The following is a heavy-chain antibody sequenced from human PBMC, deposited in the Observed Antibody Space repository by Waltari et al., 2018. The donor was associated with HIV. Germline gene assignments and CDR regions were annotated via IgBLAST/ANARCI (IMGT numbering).Heavy chain of an antibody. CDR2: ISVSGAGT. D-gene: IGHD1-26*01. CDR1: GLIFSNYE. Sequence: EMQLVESGGALRQPGGSLRLSCAVSGLIFSNYEMNWVRQAPGKGLEWVSWISVSGAGTHYADSVKGRFTISRDNAKNSMYLQMSSLRVEDTALYFCVRVVKKTSGTYDSFFFDRWGRGTLVTVSS. CDR3: VRVVKKTSGTYDSFFFDR. J-gene: IGHJ4*02. V-gene: IGHV3-48*03.